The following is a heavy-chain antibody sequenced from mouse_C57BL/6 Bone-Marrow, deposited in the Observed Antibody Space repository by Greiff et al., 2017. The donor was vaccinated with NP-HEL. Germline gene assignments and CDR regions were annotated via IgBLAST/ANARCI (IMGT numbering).Heavy chain of an antibody. V-gene: IGHV1-54*01. CDR1: GYAFTNYL. Sequence: VQLQQSGAELVRPGTSVKVSCKASGYAFTNYLIEWVKQRPGQGLEWIGVINPGSGGTNYTEKFKGKATLTADKSSSTAYMQLSSLTSEDSAVYFCARHYGGFDYWGQGTTLTVSS. D-gene: IGHD1-1*01. J-gene: IGHJ2*01. CDR3: ARHYGGFDY. CDR2: INPGSGGT.